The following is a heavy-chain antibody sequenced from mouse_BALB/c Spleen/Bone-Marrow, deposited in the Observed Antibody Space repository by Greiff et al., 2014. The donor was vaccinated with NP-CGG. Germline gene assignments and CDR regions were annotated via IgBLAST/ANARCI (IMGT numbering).Heavy chain of an antibody. V-gene: IGHV2-9*02. J-gene: IGHJ4*01. D-gene: IGHD1-2*01. Sequence: VQLQQSGPGLVAPSQSLSITCTVSWFSLTNYGVRWVRQPPGKGLEWLGVIWADGSTNYNSALMSRLSISKDNSKSQVFFKMNSLQTDDTAMYYCARITTATGAMDYWGQGTSVTVSS. CDR3: ARITTATGAMDY. CDR2: IWADGST. CDR1: WFSLTNYG.